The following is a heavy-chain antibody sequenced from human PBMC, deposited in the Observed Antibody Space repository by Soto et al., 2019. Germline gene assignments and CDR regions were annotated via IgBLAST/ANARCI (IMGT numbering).Heavy chain of an antibody. Sequence: QITLKESGPTLVKPTQTLTLTCTFSGFSLSTSGVGVGWIRQPPGKALEWLALIYWNDYKRYSPSLKSRLTITKDTSKNRVVLTMTNMDPVDTATYYWAHRPRGDYGDYVDYWGQGTLVTVSS. J-gene: IGHJ4*02. CDR1: GFSLSTSGVG. D-gene: IGHD4-17*01. V-gene: IGHV2-5*01. CDR3: AHRPRGDYGDYVDY. CDR2: IYWNDYK.